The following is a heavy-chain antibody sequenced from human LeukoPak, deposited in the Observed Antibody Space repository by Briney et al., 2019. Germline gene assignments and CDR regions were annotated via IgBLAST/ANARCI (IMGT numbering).Heavy chain of an antibody. J-gene: IGHJ4*02. CDR1: GFAFSTYW. Sequence: GGSLRLSCAASGFAFSTYWMHWVRQAPGKGLVWVSRINSAGSSTIYADSVKGRFTISRDNAKNTLYLQMNSLRAEDTAVYYCARGSWYIDYWGQGTLVTASS. D-gene: IGHD6-13*01. CDR2: INSAGSST. V-gene: IGHV3-74*01. CDR3: ARGSWYIDY.